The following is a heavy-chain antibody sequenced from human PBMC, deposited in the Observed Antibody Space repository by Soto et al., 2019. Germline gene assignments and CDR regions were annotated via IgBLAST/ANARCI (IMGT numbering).Heavy chain of an antibody. V-gene: IGHV1-18*01. J-gene: IGHJ2*01. CDR2: ISANNGNT. Sequence: QVQLVQSGAEVKKPGASVKVSCKASGYTFSIYGISWARQAPGQGLEWMGWISANNGNTKYAQKLQGRVTVTTDTSTSTAYMELRSLRSDDTAFYYCARDLSGGTYRWVFDLWGRGTLVTVSS. CDR3: ARDLSGGTYRWVFDL. D-gene: IGHD1-26*01. CDR1: GYTFSIYG.